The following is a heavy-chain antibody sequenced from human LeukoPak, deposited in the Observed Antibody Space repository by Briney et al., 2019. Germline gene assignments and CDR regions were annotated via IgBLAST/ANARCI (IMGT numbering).Heavy chain of an antibody. D-gene: IGHD6-6*01. V-gene: IGHV4-39*01. J-gene: IGHJ4*02. CDR3: ARHYPAARTPNDY. CDR2: VNYSGST. CDR1: GGSIRTDNNY. Sequence: KPSETLSLTCTVSGGSIRTDNNYWGWIRQPPGKGLEWIGSVNYSGSTFCNPSLKSRVTISVDTSNNQFSLKVHSVTAADTAVYYCARHYPAARTPNDYWGQGTLVTVSS.